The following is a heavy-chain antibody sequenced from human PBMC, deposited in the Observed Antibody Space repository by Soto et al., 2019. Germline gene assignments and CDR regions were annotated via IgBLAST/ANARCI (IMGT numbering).Heavy chain of an antibody. Sequence: QVQLVQSGAEVKKPGSSVKVSCKASGGTFSSYTIYWVRQAPGQGLEWMGRIIPILGIANYAQKFQGRVTITADKSTSTAYMELSSLRSEDTAGYYCARDRGDYGDFNWGQGTLVTVSS. CDR1: GGTFSSYT. J-gene: IGHJ4*02. CDR3: ARDRGDYGDFN. V-gene: IGHV1-69*08. D-gene: IGHD4-17*01. CDR2: IIPILGIA.